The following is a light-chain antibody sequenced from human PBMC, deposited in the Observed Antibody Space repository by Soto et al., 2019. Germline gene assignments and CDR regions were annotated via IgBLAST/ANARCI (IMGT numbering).Light chain of an antibody. V-gene: IGKV1-39*01. CDR2: TAS. CDR1: QNIINY. J-gene: IGKJ1*01. CDR3: QQTDNTPPT. Sequence: DIRMTQSPSSLSASVGDRVTITCRASQNIINYLNWYQQTCGKAPKLLISTASTLQTGVPSRFSGSGSGTDFTLTISSLQPEDFATYYCQQTDNTPPTFGQGTKVEI.